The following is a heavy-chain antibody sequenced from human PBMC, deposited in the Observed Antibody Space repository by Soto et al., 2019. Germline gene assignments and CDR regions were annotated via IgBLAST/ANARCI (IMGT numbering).Heavy chain of an antibody. J-gene: IGHJ6*02. CDR1: GYSFTSYW. CDR3: ARRLYYIAAAGTGWDYHYGMDV. V-gene: IGHV5-10-1*01. Sequence: PGESLKISCKGSGYSFTSYWISWVRQMPGKGLEWMGRIDPSDSYTNYSPSFQGHVTISADKSISTAYLQWSSLKASDTAMYYCARRLYYIAAAGTGWDYHYGMDVCAQGTSVTGSS. D-gene: IGHD6-13*01. CDR2: IDPSDSYT.